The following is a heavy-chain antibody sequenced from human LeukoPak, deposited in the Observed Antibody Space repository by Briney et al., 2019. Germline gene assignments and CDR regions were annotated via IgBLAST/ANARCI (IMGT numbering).Heavy chain of an antibody. D-gene: IGHD4-23*01. V-gene: IGHV4-39*01. CDR3: ARLRDGRWLLEY. CDR1: GDSIISSRYY. CDR2: IRYSGNT. Sequence: SETLSLICTDSGDSIISSRYYWGWIRQPPGKGLEWIASIRYSGNTFYNPSFKSRVTISVDASNNQLSLRLSSVTAADAAVYYCARLRDGRWLLEYWGQGTLVTVSS. J-gene: IGHJ4*02.